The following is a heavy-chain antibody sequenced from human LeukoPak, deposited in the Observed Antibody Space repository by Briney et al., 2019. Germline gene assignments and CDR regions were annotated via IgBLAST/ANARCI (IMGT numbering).Heavy chain of an antibody. CDR1: GFTFSSYG. D-gene: IGHD3-16*01. Sequence: GGSLRLSCAASGFTFSSYGLSWVRQAPGKGLEWVSYISSYSSTIYYADSVKGRFTISRDNAKNSLYLQMNSLRDEDTAVYYCARDHAFGFDIRGQGTMVTVSS. V-gene: IGHV3-48*02. CDR2: ISSYSSTI. J-gene: IGHJ3*02. CDR3: ARDHAFGFDI.